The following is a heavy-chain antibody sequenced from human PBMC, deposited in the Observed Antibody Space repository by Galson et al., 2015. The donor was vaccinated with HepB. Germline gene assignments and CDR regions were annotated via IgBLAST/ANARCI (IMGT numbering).Heavy chain of an antibody. V-gene: IGHV1-18*04. D-gene: IGHD6-13*01. CDR1: GYTFTSYG. CDR2: ISAYNGNT. J-gene: IGHJ4*02. CDR3: ARGGVRIAAAASFDY. Sequence: SVKVSCKASGYTFTSYGISWVRQAPGQGLEWMGWISAYNGNTNYAQKLQGRATMTTDTSTSTAYMELRSLRSDDTAVYYCARGGVRIAAAASFDYWGQGTLVTVSS.